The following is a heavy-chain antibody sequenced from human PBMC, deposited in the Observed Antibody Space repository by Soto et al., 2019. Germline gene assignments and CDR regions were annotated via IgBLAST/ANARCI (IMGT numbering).Heavy chain of an antibody. Sequence: GGSLRLSCAASGFTFSSYGMHWVRQAPGKGLEWVAVIWYDGSNKYYADSVKGRFTISRDNSKNTLYLQMNSLRAEDTAVYYCASQTIAEYGMDVWGQGTTVTVYS. CDR1: GFTFSSYG. J-gene: IGHJ6*02. CDR3: ASQTIAEYGMDV. V-gene: IGHV3-33*01. CDR2: IWYDGSNK. D-gene: IGHD6-13*01.